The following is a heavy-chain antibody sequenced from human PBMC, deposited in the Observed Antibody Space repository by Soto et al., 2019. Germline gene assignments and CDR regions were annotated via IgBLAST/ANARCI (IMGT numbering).Heavy chain of an antibody. Sequence: ASVKVSCKASGYTFTSSAMHWVRQAPGQRLEWMGWINAGNGNTKYSQKFQGRVTITRDTSASTAYMELSSLRSEDTAVYYCARGSLYYYYYYYMDVWGKGTTVTVS. V-gene: IGHV1-3*01. D-gene: IGHD3-10*01. CDR3: ARGSLYYYYYYYMDV. CDR1: GYTFTSSA. CDR2: INAGNGNT. J-gene: IGHJ6*03.